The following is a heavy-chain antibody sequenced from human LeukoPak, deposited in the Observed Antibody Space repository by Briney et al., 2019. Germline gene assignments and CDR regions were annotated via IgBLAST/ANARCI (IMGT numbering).Heavy chain of an antibody. J-gene: IGHJ6*02. V-gene: IGHV4-39*01. Sequence: SETLSLTCSVSGGSISSSSYYWGWIRQPPGKGLEWIGSIYYSGRTYYNPSLKTRATISVDTSKNQFSLDLTSVTAADTAVYYCARSGYSPGYYGMDVWGQGTTVTVSS. CDR3: ARSGYSPGYYGMDV. CDR1: GGSISSSSYY. CDR2: IYYSGRT. D-gene: IGHD5-18*01.